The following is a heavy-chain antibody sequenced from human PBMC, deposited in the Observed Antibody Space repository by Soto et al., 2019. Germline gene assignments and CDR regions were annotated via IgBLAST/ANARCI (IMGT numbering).Heavy chain of an antibody. CDR2: LSHDGSSE. J-gene: IGHJ4*02. V-gene: IGHV3-30-3*01. CDR1: GFSFSSQS. D-gene: IGHD3-22*01. CDR3: ASGLAFYYDSRRY. Sequence: GGSLRLSCAASGFSFSSQSLHWVRQAPGKGLEWVAVLSHDGSSEYYADSVKGRFTISRDTSANMLFLHMNNLRTEDTAVYYFASGLAFYYDSRRYWGQGTVVTVSS.